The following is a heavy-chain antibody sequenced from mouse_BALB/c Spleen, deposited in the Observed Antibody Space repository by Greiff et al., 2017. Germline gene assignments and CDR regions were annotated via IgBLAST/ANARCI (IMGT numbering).Heavy chain of an antibody. D-gene: IGHD2-14*01. CDR3: ARWGYYRYGGGAMDY. Sequence: QVQLKESGAELARPGASVKLSCKASGYTFTSYWMQWVKQRPGQGLEWIGAIYPGDGDTRYTQKFKGKATLTADKSSSTAYMQLSSLASEDSAVYYCARWGYYRYGGGAMDYWGQGTSVTVSS. J-gene: IGHJ4*01. CDR1: GYTFTSYW. V-gene: IGHV1-87*01. CDR2: IYPGDGDT.